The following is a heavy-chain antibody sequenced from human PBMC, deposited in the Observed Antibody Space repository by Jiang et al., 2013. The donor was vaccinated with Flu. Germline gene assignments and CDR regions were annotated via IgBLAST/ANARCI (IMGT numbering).Heavy chain of an antibody. Sequence: GYSFTSYWIGWVRQMPGKGLEWMGIIYPGDSDTRYSPSFQGQVTISADKSISTAYLQWSSLKASDTAMYYCARISDSSGYYYYYGMDVWGQGTTVTVSS. CDR2: IYPGDSDT. J-gene: IGHJ6*02. V-gene: IGHV5-51*01. D-gene: IGHD3-22*01. CDR1: GYSFTSYW. CDR3: ARISDSSGYYYYYGMDV.